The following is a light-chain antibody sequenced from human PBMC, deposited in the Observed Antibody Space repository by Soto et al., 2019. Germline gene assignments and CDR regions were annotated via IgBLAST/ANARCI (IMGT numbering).Light chain of an antibody. Sequence: QAVVTQPPSVSGAPGQRVTIPCTGSSPNIGAGYDVHWYQQLPGTAPKPLIYGNSNRPSGVPDRFSGSKSGTSASLAITGLQAEDEADYYCQSYDSSLSGSRVFGGGTKVTVL. V-gene: IGLV1-40*01. CDR1: SPNIGAGYD. J-gene: IGLJ2*01. CDR2: GNS. CDR3: QSYDSSLSGSRV.